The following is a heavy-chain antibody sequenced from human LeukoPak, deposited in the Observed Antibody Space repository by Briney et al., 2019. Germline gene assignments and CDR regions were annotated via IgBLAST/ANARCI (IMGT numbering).Heavy chain of an antibody. CDR2: IYSGGGT. Sequence: PWESLSLTCAVSGASISSYYWPWIRQPPGKGLVWFGYIYSGGGTNYTPSLKGRFTISGDTAKNKFSLKLSCVTAADTAVYYCARREYYDSSGYRWGQGTLVTVSS. CDR1: GASISSYY. D-gene: IGHD3-22*01. J-gene: IGHJ4*02. CDR3: ARREYYDSSGYR. V-gene: IGHV4-59*01.